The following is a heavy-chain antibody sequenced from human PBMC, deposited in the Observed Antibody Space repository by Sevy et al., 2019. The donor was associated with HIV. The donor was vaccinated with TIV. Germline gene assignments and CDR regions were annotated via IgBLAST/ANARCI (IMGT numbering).Heavy chain of an antibody. J-gene: IGHJ4*01. Sequence: GGSLRLSCTASGFSFSNYVMAWVRQAPGKGLEWVSSVSPTSLSTYYAESVKGRFTISRDNSKNPLYLQMNSLRAEDTGIYYCAKLHSRMIPGNGALDYWGRGTLVTVSS. D-gene: IGHD3-16*01. V-gene: IGHV3-23*01. CDR3: AKLHSRMIPGNGALDY. CDR1: GFSFSNYV. CDR2: VSPTSLST.